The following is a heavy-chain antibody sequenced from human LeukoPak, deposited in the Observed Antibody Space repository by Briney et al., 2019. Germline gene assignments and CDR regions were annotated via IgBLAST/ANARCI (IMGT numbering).Heavy chain of an antibody. CDR2: ISLDGSSK. Sequence: GGSLRLSCTASGFTFSNYAMHWVRQAPGKGLEWVAVISLDGSSKNYADSVKGRFTISRDNSKNTLYLQMNSLRAEDTAVYHCARTISPFVEIPTGILYPGCYFDYWGQGTLVPVSS. D-gene: IGHD2-2*01. J-gene: IGHJ4*02. V-gene: IGHV3-30-3*01. CDR3: ARTISPFVEIPTGILYPGCYFDY. CDR1: GFTFSNYA.